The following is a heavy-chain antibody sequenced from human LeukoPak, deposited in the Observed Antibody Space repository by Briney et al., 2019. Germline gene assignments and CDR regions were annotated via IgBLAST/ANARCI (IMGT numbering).Heavy chain of an antibody. CDR2: ISSSSSYI. Sequence: GGSLRLSCAASGFTFSSYSMNWVRQAPGKGLEWVSSISSSSSYIYYADSVKGRFTISRDNAKNTLYLQMNSLRAEDTAVYYCAKGGAVPGRDYWGQGTLVTVSS. J-gene: IGHJ4*02. V-gene: IGHV3-21*01. CDR1: GFTFSSYS. CDR3: AKGGAVPGRDY. D-gene: IGHD6-19*01.